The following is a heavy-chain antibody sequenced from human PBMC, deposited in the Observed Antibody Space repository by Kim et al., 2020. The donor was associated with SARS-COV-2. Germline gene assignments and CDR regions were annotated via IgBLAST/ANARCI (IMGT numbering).Heavy chain of an antibody. D-gene: IGHD6-19*01. V-gene: IGHV3-49*03. J-gene: IGHJ4*02. Sequence: GGSLRLSCTASGFTFGDYAMSWFRQAPGKGLEWVGFIRSKAYGGTTEYAASVKGRFTISRDDSKSIAYLQMNSLKTEDTAVYYCTRDSGSGWVWYYFDYWGQGTLVTVSS. CDR1: GFTFGDYA. CDR3: TRDSGSGWVWYYFDY. CDR2: IRSKAYGGTT.